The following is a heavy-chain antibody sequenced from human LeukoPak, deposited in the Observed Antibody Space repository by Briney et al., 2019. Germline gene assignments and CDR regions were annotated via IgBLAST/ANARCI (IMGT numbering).Heavy chain of an antibody. D-gene: IGHD3-10*01. J-gene: IGHJ6*04. CDR3: AQDSRGVMDG. CDR2: IYWDDDK. CDR1: VFSLRTSGVG. V-gene: IGHV2-5*02. Sequence: SGPTLVKATQTRTLTSTLSVFSLRTSGVGVCWIRQPPGKALEWLALIYWDDDKRYSPSLKSRLTITKDTSKNQVVLTMTNMDPGDTATYYCAQDSRGVMDGWGKGTTVTVSS.